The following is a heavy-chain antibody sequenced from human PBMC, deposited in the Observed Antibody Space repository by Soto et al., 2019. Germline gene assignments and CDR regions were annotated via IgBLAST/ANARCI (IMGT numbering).Heavy chain of an antibody. J-gene: IGHJ4*02. CDR3: AKLLYSGYDRGPFDY. D-gene: IGHD5-12*01. Sequence: GGSLRLSCAASGFTFSTYAMSWVRQAPGKGLEWVSGISGSGGSTYHADSVKGRFTISRDNSKNTLYLQMNSLSAEDTAVYFCAKLLYSGYDRGPFDYWGQGTLVTVSS. CDR2: ISGSGGST. CDR1: GFTFSTYA. V-gene: IGHV3-23*01.